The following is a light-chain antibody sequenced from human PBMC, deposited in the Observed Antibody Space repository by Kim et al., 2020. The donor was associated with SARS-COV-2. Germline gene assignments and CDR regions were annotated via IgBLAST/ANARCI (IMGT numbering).Light chain of an antibody. V-gene: IGLV3-19*01. Sequence: ALEQTVRIASQRASHGRDYASWFQQKPGQAPDLVIYGKTHRPSGIPDRFSGSSSGNTSSLAITGARAEDEADYYCTSRDSSGNHLVFGGGTQLTVL. J-gene: IGLJ2*01. CDR1: SHGRDY. CDR3: TSRDSSGNHLV. CDR2: GKT.